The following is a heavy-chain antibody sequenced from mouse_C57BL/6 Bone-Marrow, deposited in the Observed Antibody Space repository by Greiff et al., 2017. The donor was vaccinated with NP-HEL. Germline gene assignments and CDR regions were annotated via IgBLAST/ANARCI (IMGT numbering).Heavy chain of an antibody. D-gene: IGHD2-4*01. CDR1: GFNIKDYY. CDR3: TTGVYYDYDGYAMDY. Sequence: VQLQQSGAELVRPGASVKLSCTASGFNIKDYYMHWVKQRPEQGLAWIGRIDPEDGAPEYAPKFQGKATMTADTSSNTAYLQLSRLTSEDTAVYYCTTGVYYDYDGYAMDYWGQGTSVTVSS. CDR2: IDPEDGAP. J-gene: IGHJ4*01. V-gene: IGHV14-1*01.